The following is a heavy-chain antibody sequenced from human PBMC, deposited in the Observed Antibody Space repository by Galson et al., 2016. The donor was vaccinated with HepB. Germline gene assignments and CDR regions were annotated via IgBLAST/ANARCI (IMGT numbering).Heavy chain of an antibody. CDR2: ISYDGSNK. CDR3: AKDGSDCSGGSCYYYYGMDV. V-gene: IGHV3-30*18. J-gene: IGHJ6*02. CDR1: GFTFSSYG. D-gene: IGHD2-15*01. Sequence: SLRLSCAASGFTFSSYGMHWVRQAPGKGLEWVAVISYDGSNKYYADSVKGRFTISRDNSKNTLYLQMNSLRAEDTAVYYCAKDGSDCSGGSCYYYYGMDVWGQGTTVTVSS.